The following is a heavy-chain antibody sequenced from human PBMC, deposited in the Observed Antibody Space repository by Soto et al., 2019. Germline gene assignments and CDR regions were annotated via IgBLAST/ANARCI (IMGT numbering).Heavy chain of an antibody. Sequence: EVQLVESGGGLVKPGGSLRLSCAASGFIFSSYSMNWVRQAPGKGLEWVSSISSSSSYIYYADSVKGRFTISRDNAKNSLYLQMNSLRAEDTAVYYCARVYYYGSGSYRHAIDYWGQGTLVTVSS. V-gene: IGHV3-21*01. CDR2: ISSSSSYI. CDR3: ARVYYYGSGSYRHAIDY. CDR1: GFIFSSYS. J-gene: IGHJ4*02. D-gene: IGHD3-10*01.